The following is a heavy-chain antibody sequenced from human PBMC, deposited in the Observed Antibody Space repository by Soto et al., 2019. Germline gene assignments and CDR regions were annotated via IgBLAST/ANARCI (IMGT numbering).Heavy chain of an antibody. V-gene: IGHV3-9*01. CDR2: ISWNSGKI. CDR1: ACTFADYA. D-gene: IGHD3-16*02. J-gene: IGHJ6*02. Sequence: PCWSLRLSCAASACTFADYAMHWGRPAPGKGLEWVSGISWNSGKIAYAGSVKGRFTIPRDSAKNPLYLQMNSLSADDTAVYYCVKDTSNEELSIYYYNGLNVWGQGTRVTAS. CDR3: VKDTSNEELSIYYYNGLNV.